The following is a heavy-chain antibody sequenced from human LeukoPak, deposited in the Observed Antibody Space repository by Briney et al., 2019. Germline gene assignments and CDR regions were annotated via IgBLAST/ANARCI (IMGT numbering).Heavy chain of an antibody. CDR3: AKGIYSSGCSYLDY. J-gene: IGHJ4*02. D-gene: IGHD6-19*01. CDR2: LSGSGITT. CDR1: GFTFSNSA. V-gene: IGHV3-23*01. Sequence: GGSLRLSCAASGFTFSNSAMNWVRQAPGKGLEWVPTLSGSGITTYYADSVKGRFTISRDNSKNTLYLQMNSLRAEDTAVYYCAKGIYSSGCSYLDYWGQGTLVTVSS.